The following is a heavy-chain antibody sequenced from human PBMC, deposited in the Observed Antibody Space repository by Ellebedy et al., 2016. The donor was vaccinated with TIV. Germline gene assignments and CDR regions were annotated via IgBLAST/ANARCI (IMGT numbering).Heavy chain of an antibody. Sequence: GESLKISCAASGFTFRTYGMHWVRQSPGKGLEWLAFISFDGTIEYYKDSVKGRFTISRDDSKNTVYLQMNSLRAEDTATYFCAKGGKIDPRVKHSYEEYWGQGTLVTVSS. V-gene: IGHV3-30*18. D-gene: IGHD3-16*01. J-gene: IGHJ4*02. CDR1: GFTFRTYG. CDR2: ISFDGTIE. CDR3: AKGGKIDPRVKHSYEEY.